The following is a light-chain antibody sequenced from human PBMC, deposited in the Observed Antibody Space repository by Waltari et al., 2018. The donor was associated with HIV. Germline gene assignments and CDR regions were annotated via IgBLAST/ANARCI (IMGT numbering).Light chain of an antibody. Sequence: QSAMTQPPSVSGSPGPSITISCTGTSRDLGGYNYVSWYQQHPGNAPKLMISDVSHRPSGVSNRFSGSKSGNTASLTISGLQAEDEADYYCSSYTSSSTLGVFGSGTKVTVL. CDR2: DVS. CDR1: SRDLGGYNY. J-gene: IGLJ1*01. CDR3: SSYTSSSTLGV. V-gene: IGLV2-14*03.